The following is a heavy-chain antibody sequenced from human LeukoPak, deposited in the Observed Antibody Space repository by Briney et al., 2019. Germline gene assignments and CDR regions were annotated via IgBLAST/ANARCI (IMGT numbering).Heavy chain of an antibody. J-gene: IGHJ4*02. CDR1: GGSISSSNW. Sequence: PSETLSLTCGVSGGSISSSNWWSWVRQPPGKGLEWIGEIHPSGEINYNPSLKSRVTISLDKSKNQFSLKMTSVTAADTAIYYCARGKQQLVPPFDNWGQGTLVTVSS. V-gene: IGHV4-4*02. CDR2: IHPSGEI. D-gene: IGHD6-13*01. CDR3: ARGKQQLVPPFDN.